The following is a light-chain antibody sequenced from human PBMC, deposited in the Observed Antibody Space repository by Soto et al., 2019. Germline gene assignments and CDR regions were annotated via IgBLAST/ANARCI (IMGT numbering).Light chain of an antibody. CDR2: DAS. J-gene: IGKJ2*01. V-gene: IGKV3-11*02. CDR3: QQRSTWLYT. Sequence: EILLAQSPATLSLSPRERATLSCKASQDLSIFLAWYQQKPGQAPRLLIHDASNRATGVPARFSGSGSGRDFTLTITSLEHEDFAVYYCQQRSTWLYTVGQGTKLEV. CDR1: QDLSIF.